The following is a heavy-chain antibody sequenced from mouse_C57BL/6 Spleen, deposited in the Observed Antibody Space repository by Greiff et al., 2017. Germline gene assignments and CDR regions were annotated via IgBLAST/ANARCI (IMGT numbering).Heavy chain of an antibody. Sequence: QVQLQQPGAELVKPGASVKMSCKASGYTFTRYWITWVKQRPGQGPEWIGDIYPGSGSTNYNEKFKSKATLTVDTSSSTAYMQLSSLTSEDSAVYYCAKGELGDAMDYWGQGTSVTVSS. CDR2: IYPGSGST. CDR3: AKGELGDAMDY. J-gene: IGHJ4*01. D-gene: IGHD1-3*01. V-gene: IGHV1-55*01. CDR1: GYTFTRYW.